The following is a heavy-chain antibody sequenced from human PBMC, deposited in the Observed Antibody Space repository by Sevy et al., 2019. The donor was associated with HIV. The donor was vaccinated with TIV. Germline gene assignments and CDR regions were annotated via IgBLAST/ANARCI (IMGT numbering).Heavy chain of an antibody. CDR3: ARSGYSYVDY. Sequence: SGPTLVKPTQTLTLTCTFSGFSLSTSGVGVGWIRQPPGKALEWLALIYWNDDKRYSPSLKSKLTITNDSSKNQVVLTMANMDPVDTATYYCARSGYSYVDYWGQGTLVTVSS. CDR2: IYWNDDK. V-gene: IGHV2-5*01. D-gene: IGHD5-18*01. J-gene: IGHJ4*02. CDR1: GFSLSTSGVG.